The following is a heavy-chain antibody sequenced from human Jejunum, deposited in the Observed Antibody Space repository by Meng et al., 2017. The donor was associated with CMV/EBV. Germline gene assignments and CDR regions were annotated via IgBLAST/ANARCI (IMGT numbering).Heavy chain of an antibody. CDR2: INSDGSST. CDR1: GVNFRRYW. CDR3: ARVGGGYANYYFDF. D-gene: IGHD5-12*01. J-gene: IGHJ4*02. V-gene: IGHV3-74*01. Sequence: GVNFRRYWMHWVRQVPGKGLVWVSRINSDGSSTSYADSVKGRFTISRDNAKNTLYLQMDSLRAEDTAVYYCARVGGGYANYYFDFWGQGTLVTVSS.